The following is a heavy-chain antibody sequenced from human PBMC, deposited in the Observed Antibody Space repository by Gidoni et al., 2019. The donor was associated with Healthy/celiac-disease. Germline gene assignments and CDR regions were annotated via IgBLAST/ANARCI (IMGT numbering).Heavy chain of an antibody. J-gene: IGHJ6*02. D-gene: IGHD3-16*02. V-gene: IGHV1-46*01. CDR3: ARGAGGSYRHYGMAV. CDR2: INPSGGST. CDR1: GYTLTSYY. Sequence: QVQLVQSGAEVKKPGASVKVSCKASGYTLTSYYMHWVRQAPGQGLEWMGIINPSGGSTSYAQKFQGRVTMTRDTSTSTVYMELSSLRSEDTAVYYCARGAGGSYRHYGMAVWGQGTTVTVSS.